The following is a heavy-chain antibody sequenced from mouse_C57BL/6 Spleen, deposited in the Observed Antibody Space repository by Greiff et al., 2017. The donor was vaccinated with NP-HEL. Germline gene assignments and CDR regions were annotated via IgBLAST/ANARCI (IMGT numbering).Heavy chain of an antibody. CDR3: ARWYYGSSYEAWFAY. J-gene: IGHJ3*01. Sequence: QVQLQQSGAELVKPGASVKISCKASGYAFSSYWMNWVKQRPGKGLEWIGQIYPGDGDTNYNGKFKGKATLTADKSSSTAYMQLNSLTSEDSAVYFCARWYYGSSYEAWFAYWGQGTLVTVSA. CDR2: IYPGDGDT. V-gene: IGHV1-80*01. D-gene: IGHD1-1*01. CDR1: GYAFSSYW.